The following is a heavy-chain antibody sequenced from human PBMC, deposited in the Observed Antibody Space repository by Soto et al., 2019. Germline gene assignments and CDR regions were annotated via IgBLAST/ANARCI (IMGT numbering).Heavy chain of an antibody. V-gene: IGHV1-2*04. CDR1: GYTFNGYY. CDR3: ARAKTYYYDSSAYPLI. D-gene: IGHD3-22*01. Sequence: GASVKGSCKASGYTFNGYYMHWMRQAPGQGLEWMGWINPNSGGTNYAQKFQGWVTMTRDTSTSTVYMELSSLRSEDTAVYYCARAKTYYYDSSAYPLIWGQGTMVTISS. J-gene: IGHJ3*02. CDR2: INPNSGGT.